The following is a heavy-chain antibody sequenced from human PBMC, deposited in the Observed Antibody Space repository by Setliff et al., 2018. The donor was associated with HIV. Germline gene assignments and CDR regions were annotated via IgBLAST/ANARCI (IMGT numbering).Heavy chain of an antibody. D-gene: IGHD1-26*01. CDR2: IYPGDSDT. CDR1: GYIFTIYW. V-gene: IGHV5-51*01. Sequence: HGESLKISCKGSGYIFTIYWIGWVRQMSGKGLEWMGIIYPGDSDTRYSPSFQGQVTISADKSISTAYLQLSSLKASDTAMYYCARADSGDYSGFDFWGQGTLVTVSS. CDR3: ARADSGDYSGFDF. J-gene: IGHJ5*01.